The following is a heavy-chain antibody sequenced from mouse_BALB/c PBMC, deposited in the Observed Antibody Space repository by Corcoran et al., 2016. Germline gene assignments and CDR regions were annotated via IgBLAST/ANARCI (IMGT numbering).Heavy chain of an antibody. Sequence: QVQLQQSGAELMKPGASVKISCKATGYTFSSYWIEWVKQRPGHGLEWIGEILPGSGSTNYNEKFKGKATFTADTSSNTAYMQLSSLTSEDSAVYYCARGDYYGYVSWFAYWGQGTLVTVSA. J-gene: IGHJ3*01. CDR3: ARGDYYGYVSWFAY. CDR1: GYTFSSYW. CDR2: ILPGSGST. D-gene: IGHD1-2*01. V-gene: IGHV1-9*01.